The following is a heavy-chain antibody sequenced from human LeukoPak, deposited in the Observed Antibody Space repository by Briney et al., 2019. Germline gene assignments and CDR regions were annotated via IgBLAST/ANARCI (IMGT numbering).Heavy chain of an antibody. D-gene: IGHD3-9*01. V-gene: IGHV1-69*05. CDR3: ARPPNAVLRYVDWFRFDY. J-gene: IGHJ4*02. CDR1: GGTFRSYA. Sequence: ASVKVSCKASGGTFRSYAISWVRQAPGKGLEWMGGIIPIFGTANYAQKFQGRVTITTDEYTSTAYMELSSLRSEDTAVYYCARPPNAVLRYVDWFRFDYWGQGTLVTVSS. CDR2: IIPIFGTA.